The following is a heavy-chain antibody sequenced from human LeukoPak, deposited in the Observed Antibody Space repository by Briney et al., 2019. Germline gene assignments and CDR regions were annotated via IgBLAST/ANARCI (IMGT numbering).Heavy chain of an antibody. CDR2: IYTSGST. J-gene: IGHJ6*03. CDR3: ARGVNPPYYYYMDV. CDR1: GGSISSGSYY. V-gene: IGHV4-61*02. D-gene: IGHD1-14*01. Sequence: SETLSLTCTVSGGSISSGSYYWSWIRRPAGKGLEWIGRIYTSGSTNYNPSLKSRVTISVDTSKNQFSLKLSSVTAADTAVYYCARGVNPPYYYYMDVWGKGTTVTVSS.